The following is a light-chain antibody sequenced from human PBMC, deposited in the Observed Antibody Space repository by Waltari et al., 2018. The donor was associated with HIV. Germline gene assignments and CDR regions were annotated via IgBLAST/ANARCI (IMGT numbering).Light chain of an antibody. CDR2: EVS. J-gene: IGLJ3*02. Sequence: QSALTQPPSASGSPGQSVTISCTGTSRDVGGYNHVSRYQQHPGKAPKLMIYEVSKRPSGVPDRFSGSKSGNTASLTVSGLQAEDEADYYCSSYAGSNNLWVFGGGTKLTVL. V-gene: IGLV2-8*01. CDR1: SRDVGGYNH. CDR3: SSYAGSNNLWV.